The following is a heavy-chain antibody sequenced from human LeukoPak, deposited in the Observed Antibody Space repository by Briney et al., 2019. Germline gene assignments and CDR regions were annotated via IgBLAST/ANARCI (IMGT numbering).Heavy chain of an antibody. D-gene: IGHD2-21*02. J-gene: IGHJ4*02. CDR2: IRSKAYGGTT. CDR1: GLTFGDYA. CDR3: TRGGDYPLYYFDY. Sequence: GGSLRLSCTASGLTFGDYAMSWVRQAPGKGLEWVGFIRSKAYGGTTEYAASVKGRFTISRDDSKSIAYLQMNSLKTEDTAVYYCTRGGDYPLYYFDYWGQGTLVTVSS. V-gene: IGHV3-49*04.